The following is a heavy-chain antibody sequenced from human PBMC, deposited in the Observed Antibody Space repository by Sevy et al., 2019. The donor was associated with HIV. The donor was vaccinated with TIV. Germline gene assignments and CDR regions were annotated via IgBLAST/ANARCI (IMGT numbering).Heavy chain of an antibody. CDR3: ARVIEEQQLVLYWYFDL. J-gene: IGHJ2*01. D-gene: IGHD6-13*01. CDR1: GGSISSGDYY. V-gene: IGHV4-30-4*01. CDR2: IYYSGST. Sequence: SETLSLTCTVSGGSISSGDYYWSWIRQPPGKGLEWSVYIYYSGSTYYNPSLKSRVTMSVDTSKNQFSLKLSSVTAADTAVYYCARVIEEQQLVLYWYFDLWGRGTLVTVSS.